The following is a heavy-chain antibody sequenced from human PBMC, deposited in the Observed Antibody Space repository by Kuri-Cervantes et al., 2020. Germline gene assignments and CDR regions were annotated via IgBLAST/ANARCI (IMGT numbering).Heavy chain of an antibody. V-gene: IGHV2-5*02. CDR3: AHRRGLDDFDY. J-gene: IGHJ4*01. CDR2: IYWDDDK. Sequence: SGHTLVKPTQPLTLTRTFAGFSLSHDAGGVGWIRRPPGKALEWLALIYWDDDKRYNPSLKCSLTITKDTSKNQVVLTMPCMDPVDTATYYCAHRRGLDDFDYWGQGTLVTVSS. CDR1: GFSLSHDAGG. D-gene: IGHD6-19*01.